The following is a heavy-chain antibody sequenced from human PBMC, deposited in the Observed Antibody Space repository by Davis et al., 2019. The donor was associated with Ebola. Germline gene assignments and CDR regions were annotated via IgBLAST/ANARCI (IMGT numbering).Heavy chain of an antibody. D-gene: IGHD3-3*01. CDR2: IYYSGST. CDR1: GGSISSYY. J-gene: IGHJ6*02. Sequence: MPSETLSLTCTVSGGSISSYYWSWIRQPPGKGLAWIGYIYYSGSTNYNPSLKSRVTISVDTSKNQFSLKLSSVTAADTAVYYCARGSLEWKFYYVMDVWGQGTTVTVSS. V-gene: IGHV4-59*08. CDR3: ARGSLEWKFYYVMDV.